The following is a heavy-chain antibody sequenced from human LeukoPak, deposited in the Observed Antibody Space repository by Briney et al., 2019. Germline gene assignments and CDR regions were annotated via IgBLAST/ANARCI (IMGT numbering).Heavy chain of an antibody. CDR1: GFTFSNYW. CDR2: IKQDGSEK. J-gene: IGHJ4*02. D-gene: IGHD3-10*01. V-gene: IGHV3-7*01. Sequence: PGGSLRLSCAASGFTFSNYWMSWVRQAPGKGLEWVANIKQDGSEKYYLDSVRGRFTISRDNAKNSLYLQMDSLRAEDTAVYYCARLFVYGSGAEAFDYWGQGALVTVSS. CDR3: ARLFVYGSGAEAFDY.